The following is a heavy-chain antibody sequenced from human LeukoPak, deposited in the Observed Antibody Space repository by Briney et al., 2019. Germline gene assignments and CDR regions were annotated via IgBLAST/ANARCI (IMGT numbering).Heavy chain of an antibody. CDR3: AREHYGEDAFDI. V-gene: IGHV1-3*03. Sequence: GASVKVSCKASGYTFTGYYMHWVRQAPGQRLEWMGWINAGNGNTKYSQEFQGRVTITRDTSASTAYMELSSLRSEDMAVYYCAREHYGEDAFDIWGQGTMVTVSS. J-gene: IGHJ3*02. CDR2: INAGNGNT. D-gene: IGHD3-16*01. CDR1: GYTFTGYY.